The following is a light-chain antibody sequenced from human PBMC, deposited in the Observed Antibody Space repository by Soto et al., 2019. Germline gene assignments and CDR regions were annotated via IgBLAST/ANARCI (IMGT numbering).Light chain of an antibody. CDR3: QQRRNWPLLT. CDR2: DAS. Sequence: EIVLTQSPATLSLSPGERATLSCRASQSVSSYLSWYQQKPGQAPRPLIYDASNRATGIPARFSGSGSRTDFTLTISSLEPEDFAVYYCQQRRNWPLLTFGGGTKVEIK. V-gene: IGKV3-11*01. CDR1: QSVSSY. J-gene: IGKJ4*01.